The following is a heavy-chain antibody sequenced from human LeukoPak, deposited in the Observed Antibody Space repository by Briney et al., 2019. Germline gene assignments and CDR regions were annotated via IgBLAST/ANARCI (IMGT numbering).Heavy chain of an antibody. CDR3: ARVKRFWSGYSFDY. CDR1: GYTFTTYA. CDR2: INAGNGDA. J-gene: IGHJ4*02. V-gene: IGHV1-3*01. Sequence: ASVKVSCKASGYTFTTYAIHWVRQAPGRSLEWMGRINAGNGDAKYSQSFHDRITITRDTSASTAYMELSSLRSEDTAVYYCARVKRFWSGYSFDYWGQGTLVTVSS. D-gene: IGHD3-3*02.